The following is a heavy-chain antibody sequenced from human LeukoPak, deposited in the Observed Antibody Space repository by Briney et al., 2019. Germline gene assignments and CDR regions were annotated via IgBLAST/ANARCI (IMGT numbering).Heavy chain of an antibody. D-gene: IGHD3-22*01. V-gene: IGHV1-46*01. Sequence: GASVKVSCKASGYIFTNYYMHWVRQAPGQGLEWMGIINPSGGSTTYAQKFQGRVTMTRDTSTSTVYMEVSSLRSEDTAVYYCARAGYDSSGYYSYWRQGTLVTVSS. CDR1: GYIFTNYY. J-gene: IGHJ4*02. CDR3: ARAGYDSSGYYSY. CDR2: INPSGGST.